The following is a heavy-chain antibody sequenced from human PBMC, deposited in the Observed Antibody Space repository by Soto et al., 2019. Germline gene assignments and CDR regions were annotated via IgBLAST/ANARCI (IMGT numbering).Heavy chain of an antibody. D-gene: IGHD1-1*01. CDR2: ISYDGSIK. CDR3: AKGALDQGDYVDY. V-gene: IGHV3-30*18. Sequence: GGSLRLSCAASGFTFSTYGMHWVRQAPGKGLEWAAIISYDGSIKYYADSVKGRFTISRDNSKNTLYLQMNSLRAEDTAVYFCAKGALDQGDYVDYWGQGTLVTVSS. CDR1: GFTFSTYG. J-gene: IGHJ4*02.